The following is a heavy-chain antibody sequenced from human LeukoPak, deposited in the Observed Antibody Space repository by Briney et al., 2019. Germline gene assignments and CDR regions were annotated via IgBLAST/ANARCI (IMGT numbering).Heavy chain of an antibody. CDR3: ARFTGSSGYYDY. J-gene: IGHJ4*01. V-gene: IGHV4-59*01. Sequence: SETLSPTCTVSGGSISGYYWSWIRQPPGKGLELIGYIYSTGITDCNPSLTSRVTISVDTSKNQFSLKLSSVTAADTAVYYCARFTGSSGYYDYWGHGTLVTVPS. D-gene: IGHD3-22*01. CDR2: IYSTGIT. CDR1: GGSISGYY.